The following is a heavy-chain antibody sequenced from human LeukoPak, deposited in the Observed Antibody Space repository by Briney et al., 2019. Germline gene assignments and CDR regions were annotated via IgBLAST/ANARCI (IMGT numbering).Heavy chain of an antibody. Sequence: GGSLRLSCAASGFTFTNYAMSWVRQTAGKGLEWVSSTSRYGEVTFYADSVKGRFTISRDNSKSTLYLQMNSLRVDDTAIYYCAKDWPNCYGRDGLYYTRGGDTWGRRTLVTVSS. CDR2: TSRYGEVT. J-gene: IGHJ5*02. CDR1: GFTFTNYA. CDR3: AKDWPNCYGRDGLYYTRGGDT. D-gene: IGHD3-10*01. V-gene: IGHV3-23*01.